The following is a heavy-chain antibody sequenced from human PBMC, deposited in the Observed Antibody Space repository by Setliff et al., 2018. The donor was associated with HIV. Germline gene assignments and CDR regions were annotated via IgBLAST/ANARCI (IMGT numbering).Heavy chain of an antibody. Sequence: GSLRLSCAASGFTLGNFWMHWVRQAPGKGLEWVASISPDGNRNHCVGSVKGRFTASRDNAKSSLYLQMNSLRAEDTAVYYCTRVVVVPGTYPFVDYYYMDVWGKGTTVTVSS. CDR2: ISPDGNRN. D-gene: IGHD2-2*01. V-gene: IGHV3-7*03. CDR3: TRVVVVPGTYPFVDYYYMDV. CDR1: GFTLGNFW. J-gene: IGHJ6*03.